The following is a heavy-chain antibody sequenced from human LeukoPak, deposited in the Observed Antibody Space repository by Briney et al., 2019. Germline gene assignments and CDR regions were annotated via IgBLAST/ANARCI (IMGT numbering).Heavy chain of an antibody. D-gene: IGHD1-26*01. CDR2: INPNSGGT. V-gene: IGHV1-2*04. J-gene: IGHJ4*02. Sequence: ASVKVSCKASGYTFTGYYMHWVRQAPGPGLEWMGWINPNSGGTNYAQKFQGWVTMTRDTSISTAYMELSRLRSDDTAVYYCARAHVGATYDYWGQGTLVTVSS. CDR3: ARAHVGATYDY. CDR1: GYTFTGYY.